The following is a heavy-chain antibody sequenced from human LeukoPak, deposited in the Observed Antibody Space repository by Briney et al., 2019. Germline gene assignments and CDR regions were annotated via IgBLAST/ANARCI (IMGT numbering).Heavy chain of an antibody. D-gene: IGHD2-21*02. CDR3: ARVAYCGGDCYSLDYYYMDA. CDR1: GFTLRNYW. J-gene: IGHJ6*03. CDR2: INGDGTSA. Sequence: PGGSLRLSCAASGFTLRNYWMHWVRQTPGKGLLWVSRINGDGTSATYAGSVKGRFTISRDNAKNTLYLQMNSLRAEDTAVYYCARVAYCGGDCYSLDYYYMDAWGKGTTVTVSS. V-gene: IGHV3-74*01.